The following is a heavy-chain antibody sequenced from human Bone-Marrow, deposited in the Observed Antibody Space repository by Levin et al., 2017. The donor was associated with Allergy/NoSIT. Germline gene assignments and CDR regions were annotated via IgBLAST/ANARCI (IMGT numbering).Heavy chain of an antibody. Sequence: SQTLSLTCTVSGGSISSGDYYWTWIRQPPGKGLEWIGNIHDTGSTNYNPSLKSRVTISADTSKNQFSLKLTSVTAADTAVYYCARDQDHDYYDYYFDPWGQGTLVTVSS. CDR3: ARDQDHDYYDYYFDP. J-gene: IGHJ5*02. V-gene: IGHV4-30-4*01. CDR1: GGSISSGDYY. D-gene: IGHD4-17*01. CDR2: IHDTGST.